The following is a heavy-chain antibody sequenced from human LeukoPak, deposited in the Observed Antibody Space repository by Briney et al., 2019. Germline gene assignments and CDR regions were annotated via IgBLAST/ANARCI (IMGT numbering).Heavy chain of an antibody. CDR3: ARDRMGAILYFDS. V-gene: IGHV3-30*02. CDR1: GFTLGSYG. J-gene: IGHJ4*02. CDR2: IRYDGSVQ. D-gene: IGHD1-26*01. Sequence: PGGSLRLSCVASGFTLGSYGMHWVRQAPGKGLEWVTYIRYDGSVQYYADSVEGRFTISRDNSKNTLYLQVNSLRAEDTAVYYCARDRMGAILYFDSWGQGTLVTVSS.